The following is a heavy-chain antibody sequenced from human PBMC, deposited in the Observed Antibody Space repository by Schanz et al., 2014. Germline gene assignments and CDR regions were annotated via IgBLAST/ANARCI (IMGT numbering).Heavy chain of an antibody. J-gene: IGHJ5*02. CDR1: GFTFSSYW. CDR3: ARAGYDADNWFDP. V-gene: IGHV3-48*01. CDR2: ISSASSTI. Sequence: VQLVDSGGGLVKPGGSLRLSCAASGFTFSSYWMHWVRQDPGKGLEWVSYISSASSTINYADSVKGRFTISRDNAKNSLFLQMNSLRAEDTAVYYCARAGYDADNWFDPWGQGTLVTVSS. D-gene: IGHD2-2*01.